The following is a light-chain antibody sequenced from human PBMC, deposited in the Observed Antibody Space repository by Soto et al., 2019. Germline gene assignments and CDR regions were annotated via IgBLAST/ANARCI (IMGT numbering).Light chain of an antibody. CDR1: SPDLGSYNL. Sequence: QSALTQPASVSGSPGQSITISCTGTSPDLGSYNLVSWYQQHPGKAPKLMIYEVSKRPSGVSNRFSGSKSGNTASLTISGLQAEDEADYYCCSYAGSSTLYVFGTGTKVTVL. J-gene: IGLJ1*01. CDR3: CSYAGSSTLYV. V-gene: IGLV2-23*02. CDR2: EVS.